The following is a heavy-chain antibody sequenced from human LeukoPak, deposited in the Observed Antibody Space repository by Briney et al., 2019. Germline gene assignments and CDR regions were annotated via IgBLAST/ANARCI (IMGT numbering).Heavy chain of an antibody. CDR2: INHSGST. V-gene: IGHV4-34*01. J-gene: IGHJ5*02. CDR1: GGSFSGYY. Sequence: SETLSLTCAVYGGSFSGYYWSWIRQPPGKGLEWIGEINHSGSTNYNPSLKSRVTISVDTSKNQFSLKLSSVTAADTAVYYCARQVDRYYDFWSGYTIWTNWFDPWGQGTLVTVSS. D-gene: IGHD3-3*01. CDR3: ARQVDRYYDFWSGYTIWTNWFDP.